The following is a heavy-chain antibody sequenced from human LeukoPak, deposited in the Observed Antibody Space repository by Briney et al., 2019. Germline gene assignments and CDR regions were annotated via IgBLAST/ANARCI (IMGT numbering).Heavy chain of an antibody. D-gene: IGHD1-14*01. J-gene: IGHJ6*03. CDR3: ATSGTVARYYYYMDV. CDR1: GFTFSSYW. CDR2: INSDGSST. V-gene: IGHV3-74*01. Sequence: GGSLRLSCAASGFTFSSYWMHWVRQAPGKGLVWVSRINSDGSSTSYADSVKGRFTISRDNAKNTLYLQMNSLRAEDTAVYYCATSGTVARYYYYMDVWGKGTTVTVSS.